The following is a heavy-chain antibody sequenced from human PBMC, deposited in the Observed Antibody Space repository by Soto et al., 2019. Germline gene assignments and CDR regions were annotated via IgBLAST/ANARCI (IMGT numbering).Heavy chain of an antibody. V-gene: IGHV4-39*01. CDR1: GGSISSSSYY. Sequence: SETLSLTCTVSGGSISSSSYYWGWIRQPPGKGLEWIGSIYYSGSTYYNPSLKSRVTISVDTSKNQFSLKLSSVTAADTAVYYCALDAVNYYYYGMDVWGQGTTVTVSS. D-gene: IGHD4-17*01. J-gene: IGHJ6*02. CDR2: IYYSGST. CDR3: ALDAVNYYYYGMDV.